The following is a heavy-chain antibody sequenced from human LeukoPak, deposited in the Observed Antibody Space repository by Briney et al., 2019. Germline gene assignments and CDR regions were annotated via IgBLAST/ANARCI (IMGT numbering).Heavy chain of an antibody. V-gene: IGHV3-21*04. Sequence: GGSLRLSCAASGFTFSSYSMNWVRQAPGKGLEWVSSISSSSSYIYYADSVKGRFSISRDNSKNTLYLQMNSLRAEDTAIYYCANIPSLSYWYLAFDIWGQGTLVTVSS. CDR3: ANIPSLSYWYLAFDI. CDR1: GFTFSSYS. J-gene: IGHJ3*02. CDR2: ISSSSSYI. D-gene: IGHD2-8*02.